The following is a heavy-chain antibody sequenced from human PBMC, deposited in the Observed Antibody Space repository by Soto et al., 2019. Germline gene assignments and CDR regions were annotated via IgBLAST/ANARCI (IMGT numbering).Heavy chain of an antibody. V-gene: IGHV4-34*01. CDR3: ARGRKVYSSTWFVD. Sequence: KPSETLSLTCAVYGGSFSGYSWSWIRQPPGKGLEWIGEINHSGSTNYNPSFKTRVTISVDTSKNQFSLKLSSVTAADTAVYYCARGRKVYSSTWFVDWGQGTLVTVSS. D-gene: IGHD6-13*01. CDR2: INHSGST. J-gene: IGHJ4*02. CDR1: GGSFSGYS.